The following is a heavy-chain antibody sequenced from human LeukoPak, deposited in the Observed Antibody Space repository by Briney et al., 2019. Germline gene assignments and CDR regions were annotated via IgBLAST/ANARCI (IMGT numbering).Heavy chain of an antibody. D-gene: IGHD1-26*01. CDR3: ARENGSYSYYYYYYMDV. CDR1: GGSISSYY. J-gene: IGHJ6*03. CDR2: IYYSGST. Sequence: SETLSLTCTVSGGSISSYYWSWIRQPPGKGLEWIGYIYYSGSTNYNPSLKSRVTMSVDTSKNQFSRKLSSVTAADTAVYYCARENGSYSYYYYYYMDVWGKGTTVTVSS. V-gene: IGHV4-59*12.